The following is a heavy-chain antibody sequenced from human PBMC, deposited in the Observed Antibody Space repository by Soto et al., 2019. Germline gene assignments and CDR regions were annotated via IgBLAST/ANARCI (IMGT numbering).Heavy chain of an antibody. J-gene: IGHJ6*02. CDR3: ARGGGVVAATYYGMDV. V-gene: IGHV3-33*01. CDR1: GFTFSSYG. D-gene: IGHD2-15*01. Sequence: QVQLVESGGGVVQPGRSLRLSCAASGFTFSSYGMHWVRQAPGKGLEWVAVIWYDGSNKYYADSVKGRFTISRDNSKNTLYLQMNSLRAEDTAVYYCARGGGVVAATYYGMDVWGQGTTVTVSS. CDR2: IWYDGSNK.